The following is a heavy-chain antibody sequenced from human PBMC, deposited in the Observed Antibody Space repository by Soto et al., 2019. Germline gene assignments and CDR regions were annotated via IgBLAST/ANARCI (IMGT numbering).Heavy chain of an antibody. CDR1: GFTFSSYS. Sequence: GGSLRLSCAASGFTFSSYSMNWVRQAPGKGLEWVSSISSSSSYIYYADSVKGRFTISRDKAKNSLYLQMNSLRAEDTALYYCARDILLPDLLVWGQGTLVTVSS. J-gene: IGHJ4*02. CDR2: ISSSSSYI. D-gene: IGHD3-10*01. V-gene: IGHV3-21*01. CDR3: ARDILLPDLLV.